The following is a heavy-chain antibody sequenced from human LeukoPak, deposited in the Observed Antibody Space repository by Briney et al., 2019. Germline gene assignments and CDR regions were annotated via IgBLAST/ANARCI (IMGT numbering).Heavy chain of an antibody. CDR3: AKDRDGPYIVVVVAALNY. CDR2: ISGSGGST. CDR1: GFTFSGYA. Sequence: PGGSLRPSCAASGFTFSGYAMSWVRQAPGKGLEWVSAISGSGGSTYYADSVKGRFTISRDNSKNTLYLQMNSLRAEDTAVYYCAKDRDGPYIVVVVAALNYWGQGTLVTVSS. J-gene: IGHJ4*02. D-gene: IGHD2-15*01. V-gene: IGHV3-23*01.